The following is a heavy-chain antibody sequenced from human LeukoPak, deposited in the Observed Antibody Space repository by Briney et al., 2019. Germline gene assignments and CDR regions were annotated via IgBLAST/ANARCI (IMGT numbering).Heavy chain of an antibody. CDR3: VAAAGTEADY. Sequence: ASVKVSCKASGYTFTDYFMNWVRQAPGQGLEWMGWINPKSGGTVYAQKFQGRVTMTRDTSISTAYMELSRLRSDDTAVYYCVAAAGTEADYWGQGTLVTVSS. D-gene: IGHD6-13*01. V-gene: IGHV1-2*02. J-gene: IGHJ4*02. CDR2: INPKSGGT. CDR1: GYTFTDYF.